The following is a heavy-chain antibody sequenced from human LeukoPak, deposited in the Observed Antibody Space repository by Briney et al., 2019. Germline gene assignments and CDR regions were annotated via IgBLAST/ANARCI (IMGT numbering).Heavy chain of an antibody. CDR2: INHSGST. Sequence: PSETLSLTCAVYGGSFSGYYWSLIRQPPGKGLEWIGEINHSGSTNYNPSLKSRVTISVDTSKNQFSLKLSSVTAADTAVYYCARLSGSGKAREDYWGQGTLVTVSS. CDR1: GGSFSGYY. D-gene: IGHD2-15*01. CDR3: ARLSGSGKAREDY. V-gene: IGHV4-34*01. J-gene: IGHJ4*02.